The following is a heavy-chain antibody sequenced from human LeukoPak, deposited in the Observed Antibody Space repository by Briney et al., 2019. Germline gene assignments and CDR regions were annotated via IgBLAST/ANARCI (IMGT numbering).Heavy chain of an antibody. CDR1: GGSISSYY. CDR2: IYTSGST. Sequence: SETLSLTCTVSGGSISSYYWSWIQQPAGKGLEWIGRIYTSGSTNYNPSLKSRVTMSVDTSKNQFSLKLSSVTAADTAVYYCARDLPWNDGDAFDFWGQERMVTVSS. D-gene: IGHD1-1*01. CDR3: ARDLPWNDGDAFDF. J-gene: IGHJ3*01. V-gene: IGHV4-4*07.